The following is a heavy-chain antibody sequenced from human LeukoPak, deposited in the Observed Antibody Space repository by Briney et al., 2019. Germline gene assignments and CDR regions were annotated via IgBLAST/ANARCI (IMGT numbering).Heavy chain of an antibody. J-gene: IGHJ4*02. V-gene: IGHV4-31*03. Sequence: SQTLSLTCTVSGGSISSGGYYWSWIRQHPGKGLEWIGYIYYSGSTYYNPSLKSRVTISVDTSKNQFSLKLSSVTAADTAVYYCAREADGYNRFDYWGQGTLVTVSS. CDR1: GGSISSGGYY. CDR3: AREADGYNRFDY. CDR2: IYYSGST. D-gene: IGHD5-24*01.